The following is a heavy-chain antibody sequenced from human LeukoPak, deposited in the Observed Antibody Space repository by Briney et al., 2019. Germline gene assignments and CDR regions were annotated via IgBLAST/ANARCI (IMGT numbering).Heavy chain of an antibody. V-gene: IGHV1-2*02. J-gene: IGHJ4*02. Sequence: ASVKVSCKASGYTFTGYYIHWVRQAPGQGLEWMGWINPNSGGTNNAQKFQGRVTMTRDTSISTAYMELSRLRSDDTAVYYCARVLRYFDWLSYWGQGTLVTVSS. CDR2: INPNSGGT. CDR1: GYTFTGYY. CDR3: ARVLRYFDWLSY. D-gene: IGHD3-9*01.